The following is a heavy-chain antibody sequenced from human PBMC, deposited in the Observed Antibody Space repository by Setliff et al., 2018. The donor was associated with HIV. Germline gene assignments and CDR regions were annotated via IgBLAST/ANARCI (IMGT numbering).Heavy chain of an antibody. Sequence: SETLSLTCAVSGYSISSGCYWGWIRQPPGKGLEWVGSMYHTGSTNYNPSLKSRVTISVDTSKEQFSLKLTSVTAADTAVYYCARGLEYDHSVGYFDYWGQGMLVTVSS. CDR1: GYSISSGCY. V-gene: IGHV4-38-2*01. CDR3: ARGLEYDHSVGYFDY. D-gene: IGHD1-1*01. CDR2: MYHTGST. J-gene: IGHJ4*01.